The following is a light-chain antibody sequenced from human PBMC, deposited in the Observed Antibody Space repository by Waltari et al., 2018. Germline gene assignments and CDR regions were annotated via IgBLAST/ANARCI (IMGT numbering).Light chain of an antibody. CDR1: SGSVSPSYY. CDR3: VLYMGSGIVV. J-gene: IGLJ2*01. Sequence: QTVVTPEPSFSVSPGGTVTLTCGLSSGSVSPSYYPSWYQQTPSQAPGTLIYSTNPRSSRVPDRCSGSILGNTAALTVTGAQADDASDYYCVLYMGSGIVVFGGGTKLTVL. V-gene: IGLV8-61*01. CDR2: STN.